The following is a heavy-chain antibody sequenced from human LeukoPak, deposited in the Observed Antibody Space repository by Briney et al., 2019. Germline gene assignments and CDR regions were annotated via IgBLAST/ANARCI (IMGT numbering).Heavy chain of an antibody. Sequence: SETLSPTCPVLDASVTSDYYWGWVRQSPGRGLEWIGSFYPGGTIFSRGSTYYNPSLKSRVTISVDTSKNQLSLRLNSVTATDTAVYYCARGLPGVWGQGTSVTVSS. CDR2: FYPGGTIFSRGST. CDR1: DASVTSDYY. D-gene: IGHD3/OR15-3a*01. J-gene: IGHJ6*02. CDR3: ARGLPGV. V-gene: IGHV4-38-2*01.